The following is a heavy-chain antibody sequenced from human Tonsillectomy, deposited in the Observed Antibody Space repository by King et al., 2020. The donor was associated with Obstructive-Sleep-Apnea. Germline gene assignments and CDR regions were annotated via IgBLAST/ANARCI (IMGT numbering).Heavy chain of an antibody. CDR1: GFTFDDYA. J-gene: IGHJ2*01. D-gene: IGHD3-10*01. Sequence: VQLVESGGGLVQPGRSLRLSCAASGFTFDDYAMHWVREAPGKGLEWVSGISWNRGSIGYADSVKGRFTVSRDNAKNSLHLQMNSLRAEDTALYYCVKVIPKGVRGVPHGYFDLWGRGTLVTFPS. CDR2: ISWNRGSI. V-gene: IGHV3-9*01. CDR3: VKVIPKGVRGVPHGYFDL.